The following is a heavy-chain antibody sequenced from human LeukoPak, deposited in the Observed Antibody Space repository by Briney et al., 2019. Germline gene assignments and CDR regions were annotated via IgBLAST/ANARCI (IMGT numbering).Heavy chain of an antibody. CDR1: GFTFSSYA. Sequence: PGASLRLSCAASGFTFSSYAMSWVRQAPGKGLEWVSAISGSGGSTYYADSVKGRFTISRDNSKNTLYLQMNSLRAEATAVYCCARRQPSYFDYWGQGTLVTVSS. CDR2: ISGSGGST. J-gene: IGHJ4*02. CDR3: ARRQPSYFDY. D-gene: IGHD1-1*01. V-gene: IGHV3-23*01.